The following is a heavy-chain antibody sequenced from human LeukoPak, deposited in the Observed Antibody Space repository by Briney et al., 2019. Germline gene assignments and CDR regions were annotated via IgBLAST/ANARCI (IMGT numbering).Heavy chain of an antibody. V-gene: IGHV4-39*01. D-gene: IGHD3-22*01. CDR2: IYYSGST. CDR3: ARIPYDSSGYYFVRLDAFDI. CDR1: GGSISSSSYY. Sequence: SETLSFTCTVSGGSISSSSYYWGWIRQPPGKGLEWIGSIYYSGSTYYNPSLKSRVTISVDTPKNQFSLKLSSVTAADTAVYYCARIPYDSSGYYFVRLDAFDIWGQGTMVTVSS. J-gene: IGHJ3*02.